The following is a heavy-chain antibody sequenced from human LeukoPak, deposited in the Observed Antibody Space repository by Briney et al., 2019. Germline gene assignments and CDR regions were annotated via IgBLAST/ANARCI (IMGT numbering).Heavy chain of an antibody. CDR2: IHSSGIT. CDR1: GDSISSYF. J-gene: IGHJ3*01. V-gene: IGHV4-4*07. D-gene: IGHD3-16*01. CDR3: ARDLSFVGGDGDYSVCDAFDS. Sequence: SETLSLTCSVSGDSISSYFWSWIRQPAGKGLEWLGRIHSSGITNYNPSLKSQLTLSVDTSKNQFSLNLNSVTAADTAVYYCARDLSFVGGDGDYSVCDAFDSWGQGTKVIVSS.